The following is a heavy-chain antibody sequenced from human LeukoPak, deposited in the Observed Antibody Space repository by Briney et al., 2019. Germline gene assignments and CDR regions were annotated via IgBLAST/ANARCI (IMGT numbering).Heavy chain of an antibody. CDR1: GGSFSGYY. CDR3: ARVISSAWRQNDL. Sequence: SETLSLTCAVYGGSFSGYYWSWIRQPPGKGLEWIGEINHSGSTNYNPSLKSRVTISVDTSKNQFSLNLNSVTAADTAVYYCARVISSAWRQNDLWGQGTLVTVSS. CDR2: INHSGST. D-gene: IGHD3-22*01. J-gene: IGHJ5*02. V-gene: IGHV4-34*01.